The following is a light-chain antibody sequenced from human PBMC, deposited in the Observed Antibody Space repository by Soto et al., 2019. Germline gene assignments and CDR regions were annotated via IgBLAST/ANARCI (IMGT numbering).Light chain of an antibody. J-gene: IGKJ1*01. V-gene: IGKV1-6*01. CDR1: QAIRND. Sequence: AIQMTQSPSSLSASVGDRVTITCRASQAIRNDLVWYQQKPGKAPKLLIYAASSLQSGVPSRFSGSGSGTDFTLTISSLQPEDFATYYCLQDYNCPWTFGQGTKVEIK. CDR3: LQDYNCPWT. CDR2: AAS.